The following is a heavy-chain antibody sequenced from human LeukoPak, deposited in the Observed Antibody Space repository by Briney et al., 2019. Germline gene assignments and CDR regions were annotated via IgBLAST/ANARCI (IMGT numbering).Heavy chain of an antibody. CDR2: IYYSGST. J-gene: IGHJ5*02. CDR3: ARGTYGSGSYRAFDP. D-gene: IGHD3-10*01. CDR1: GGSISSYY. V-gene: IGHV4-59*01. Sequence: SETLPLTCTVSGGSISSYYWSWIRQPPGKGLEWIGYIYYSGSTNYNPSLKSRVTISVDTSKNQFSLKLSSVTAADTAVYYCARGTYGSGSYRAFDPWGQGTLVTVSS.